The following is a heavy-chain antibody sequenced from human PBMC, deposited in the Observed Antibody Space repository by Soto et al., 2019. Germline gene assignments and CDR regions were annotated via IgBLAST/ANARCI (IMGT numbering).Heavy chain of an antibody. J-gene: IGHJ4*02. D-gene: IGHD3-16*01. CDR3: AIWGSPDRLTPIDY. CDR2: ISGSGGST. CDR1: GFTFSSYA. V-gene: IGHV3-23*01. Sequence: GVSLRLSCAASGFTFSSYAMSWVRQAPGKGLEWVSAISGSGGSTYYADSVKGRFTISRDNSKNTLYLQMNSLRAEDTAVYYCAIWGSPDRLTPIDYWGQGTLVTVSS.